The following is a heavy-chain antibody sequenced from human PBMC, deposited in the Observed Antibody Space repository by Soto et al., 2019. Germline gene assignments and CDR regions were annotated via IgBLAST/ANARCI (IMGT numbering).Heavy chain of an antibody. V-gene: IGHV3-30*03. CDR2: ISYDGSNK. CDR1: GFTFSSYG. Sequence: PGGSLRLSCAASGFTFSSYGMHWVRQAPGKGLEWVAVISYDGSNKYYADSVKGRFTISRDNSKNTLYLQMNSLRAEDTAVYYCAIGEYYDSSGYYREVYWGQGPLVTVAS. J-gene: IGHJ1*01. CDR3: AIGEYYDSSGYYREVY. D-gene: IGHD3-22*01.